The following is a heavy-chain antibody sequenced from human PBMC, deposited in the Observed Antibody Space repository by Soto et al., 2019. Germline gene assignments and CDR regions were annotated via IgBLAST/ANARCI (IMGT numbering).Heavy chain of an antibody. CDR1: GYTFPSYY. CDR2: INPSGGST. D-gene: IGHD1-26*01. V-gene: IGHV1-46*01. J-gene: IGHJ4*02. CDR3: ARAEWELLPSGDPFLINFDY. Sequence: ASVKVSCKASGYTFPSYYMHWVRQAPGQGPEWMGIINPSGGSTSYAQKFQGRVTMTRDTSTSTVYMELSSLRSEDTAVYYCARAEWELLPSGDPFLINFDYWGQGTLVTVSS.